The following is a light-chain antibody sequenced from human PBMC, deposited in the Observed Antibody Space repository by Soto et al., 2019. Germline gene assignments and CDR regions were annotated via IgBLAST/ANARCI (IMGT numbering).Light chain of an antibody. CDR2: GVT. CDR3: FSHRSGDSHV. V-gene: IGLV2-14*01. J-gene: IGLJ1*01. Sequence: ALTQPASVSGSPGQSITISCTGTSSDIGAYNYVSWYQQYPGKAPKLMIYGVTNRPSGVSNRFSGSKTGNTASLTISGLQAEDEADYYCFSHRSGDSHVFGTGTKVTVL. CDR1: SSDIGAYNY.